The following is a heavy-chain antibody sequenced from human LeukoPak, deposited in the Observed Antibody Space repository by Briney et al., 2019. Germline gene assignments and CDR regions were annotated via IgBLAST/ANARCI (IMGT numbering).Heavy chain of an antibody. CDR3: ARRLSWGSYEDY. Sequence: SETLSLTCAVSGGSISSSNRWSWVRQPPGKGLEWIGEIYHSGSTNYNPSLKSRVTISVDKSKNQFSLKLSSVTAADTAVYYCARRLSWGSYEDYWGQGTLVTVSS. D-gene: IGHD3-16*01. V-gene: IGHV4-4*02. CDR1: GGSISSSNR. J-gene: IGHJ4*02. CDR2: IYHSGST.